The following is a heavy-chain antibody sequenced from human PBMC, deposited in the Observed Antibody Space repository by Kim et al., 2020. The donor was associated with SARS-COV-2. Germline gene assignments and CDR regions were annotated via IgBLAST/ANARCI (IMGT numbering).Heavy chain of an antibody. J-gene: IGHJ6*02. D-gene: IGHD6-13*01. Sequence: GGSLRLSCAASGFTFSSYSMNWVRQAPGKGLEWVSYISSSSSTIYYADSVKGRFTISRDNAKNSLYLQMNSLRDEDTAVYYCAREGGAAAGYYYYGMDVWGQGTTVTVSS. V-gene: IGHV3-48*02. CDR2: ISSSSSTI. CDR1: GFTFSSYS. CDR3: AREGGAAAGYYYYGMDV.